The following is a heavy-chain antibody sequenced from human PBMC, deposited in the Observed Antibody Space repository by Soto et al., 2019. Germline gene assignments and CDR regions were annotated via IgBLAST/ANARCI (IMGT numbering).Heavy chain of an antibody. V-gene: IGHV3-7*01. J-gene: IGHJ4*02. CDR3: ARVGRYGWDFEH. D-gene: IGHD5-18*01. Sequence: PGGSLRLSCAASEFSFRSYWMTWVRQAPGKGLEWVALINEDGSQKYYVGSVKGRFIISRDNAKDSVYMQMDSLRAGDTAVYFCARVGRYGWDFEHWGKGTLATVSA. CDR2: INEDGSQK. CDR1: EFSFRSYW.